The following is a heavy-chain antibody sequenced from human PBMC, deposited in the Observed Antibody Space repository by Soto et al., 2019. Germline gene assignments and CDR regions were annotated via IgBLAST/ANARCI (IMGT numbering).Heavy chain of an antibody. J-gene: IGHJ6*02. CDR3: AILGFYYYHHHGMDV. CDR2: IIPILGIA. Sequence: GAAVKVSCKDWGGILSCYTISWLRQAPAQEIEWMGRIIPILGIANYAQKFQGRVTITADKSTSTPYMELSSLRSDDPVVYFCAILGFYYYHHHGMDVWGQGTTVTGSS. V-gene: IGHV1-69*02. CDR1: GGILSCYT. D-gene: IGHD2-15*01.